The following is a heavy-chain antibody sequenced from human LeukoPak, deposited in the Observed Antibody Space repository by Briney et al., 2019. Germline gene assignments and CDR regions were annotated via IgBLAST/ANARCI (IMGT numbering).Heavy chain of an antibody. CDR3: ASKDIYYDSSTKLEY. Sequence: RASVKVSCKASGYTFTGYYMHWVRQAPGQGLEWMGWINPNSGGTNYAQKFQGRVTMTRDTSISTAYMELSRLRSDDTAVYYCASKDIYYDSSTKLEYWGQGTLVTVSS. CDR1: GYTFTGYY. J-gene: IGHJ4*02. D-gene: IGHD3-22*01. CDR2: INPNSGGT. V-gene: IGHV1-2*02.